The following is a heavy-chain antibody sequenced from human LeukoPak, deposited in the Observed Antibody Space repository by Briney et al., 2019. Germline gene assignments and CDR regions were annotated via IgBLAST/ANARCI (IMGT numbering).Heavy chain of an antibody. J-gene: IGHJ4*02. D-gene: IGHD3-22*01. V-gene: IGHV3-21*04. CDR1: GFTFSSYS. CDR3: AKVAWSYYYDSSGYSILDY. Sequence: PGGSLRLSCAASGFTFSSYSVNWVRQAPGKGREWVSSISSSSSYIYYADSVKGRFTISRDNAKNSLYLQMNSLRAEDTAVYYCAKVAWSYYYDSSGYSILDYWGQGTLVTVSS. CDR2: ISSSSSYI.